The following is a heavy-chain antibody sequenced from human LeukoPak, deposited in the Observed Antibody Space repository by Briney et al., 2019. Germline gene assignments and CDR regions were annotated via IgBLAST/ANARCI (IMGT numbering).Heavy chain of an antibody. Sequence: SETLSLTCTVSGGSISSYFWSWLRQPPGKGLEWIGYIHYSGDTNYNSSLKNRVTISLDASNNQFSLKLRPVTAADTAVYYCARYHYNVGDYTRESGYWGQGILVTVSS. CDR3: ARYHYNVGDYTRESGY. CDR2: IHYSGDT. CDR1: GGSISSYF. V-gene: IGHV4-59*08. J-gene: IGHJ4*02. D-gene: IGHD4-17*01.